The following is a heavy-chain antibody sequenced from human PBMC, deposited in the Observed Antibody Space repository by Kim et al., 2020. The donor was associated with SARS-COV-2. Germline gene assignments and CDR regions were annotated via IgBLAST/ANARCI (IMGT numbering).Heavy chain of an antibody. Sequence: SVKVSCTASGGAFSYYGISWMRQAPGQGLEWVGGIIPHFRTANYAQNFQGRVTITTDASTRTAFMEMSSLRVEDTAVYYFASDVICGTENPIDVFVIWG. D-gene: IGHD1-1*01. CDR2: IIPHFRTA. CDR1: GGAFSYYG. CDR3: ASDVICGTENPIDVFVI. V-gene: IGHV1-69*05. J-gene: IGHJ3*02.